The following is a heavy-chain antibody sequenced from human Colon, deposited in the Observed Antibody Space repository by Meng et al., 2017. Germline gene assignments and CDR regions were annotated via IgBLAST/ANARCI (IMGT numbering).Heavy chain of an antibody. CDR2: ICTNSACS. CDR3: AKELSVLGMSPLDY. V-gene: IGHV3-9*01. D-gene: IGHD6-19*01. CDR1: GFRFQDYA. Sequence: SLKISCAVSGFRFQDYAMHWVRQVPGKGLEWVSGICTNSACSVYADSVKGRFTISRDNAKNSLYLQMYSLRPEDTAFYYCAKELSVLGMSPLDYWGQGTLVTVSS. J-gene: IGHJ4*02.